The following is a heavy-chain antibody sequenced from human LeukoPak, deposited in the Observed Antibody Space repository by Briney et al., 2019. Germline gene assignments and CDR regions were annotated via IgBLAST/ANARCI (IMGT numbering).Heavy chain of an antibody. CDR1: GFTFTSYG. CDR2: ITSSGRTI. J-gene: IGHJ4*02. V-gene: IGHV3-48*04. CDR3: VREGAYCSGASCYFDY. D-gene: IGHD2-15*01. Sequence: PGGSLRLSCAASGFTFTSYGMHWVRQAPGKGLEWVSYITSSGRTIYYANSVKGRFTISRDNAKNSLYLQMSSLRAEDTAVYYCVREGAYCSGASCYFDYWGQGTLVTVSS.